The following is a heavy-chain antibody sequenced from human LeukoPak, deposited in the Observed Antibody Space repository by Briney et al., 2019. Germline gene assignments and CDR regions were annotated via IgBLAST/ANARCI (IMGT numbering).Heavy chain of an antibody. CDR1: GFTFSSYE. Sequence: GGSLRLSCAASGFTFSSYEMNWVRQAPGKGLEWVSYISSSGSTIYYADSVKGRFTISRDNAKNSLYLQMNSLGAEVTAVYYCARVDYSGDYWGQGTLVTVSS. D-gene: IGHD2-2*03. CDR2: ISSSGSTI. CDR3: ARVDYSGDY. V-gene: IGHV3-48*03. J-gene: IGHJ4*02.